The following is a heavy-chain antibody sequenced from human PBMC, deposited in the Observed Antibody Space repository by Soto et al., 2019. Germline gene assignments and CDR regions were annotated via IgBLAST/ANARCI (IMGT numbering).Heavy chain of an antibody. CDR3: ARSPLAYCGGDCYSEGAFDI. Sequence: ASVKVSCKASGYTFTSYGISWVRQAPGQGLEWMGWISAYNGNTNYAQKLQGRVTMTTDTSTSTAYMELRSLRSDDTAVYYCARSPLAYCGGDCYSEGAFDIWGQGTMVTVSS. J-gene: IGHJ3*02. V-gene: IGHV1-18*01. CDR2: ISAYNGNT. CDR1: GYTFTSYG. D-gene: IGHD2-21*02.